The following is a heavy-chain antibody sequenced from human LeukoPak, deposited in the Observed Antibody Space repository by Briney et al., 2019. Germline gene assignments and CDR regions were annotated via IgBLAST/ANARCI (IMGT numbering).Heavy chain of an antibody. D-gene: IGHD6-13*01. CDR2: IRSKAYGGTT. V-gene: IGHV3-49*03. CDR1: GFTFGDYA. CDR3: TRGPWGSSSWDNYFDY. Sequence: GGSLRLSCTASGFTFGDYAMSWFRQAPGKGLEWVGFIRSKAYGGTTEYAASVKGRFTISRDDSKSIAYLQMNSLKTEDTAVYYCTRGPWGSSSWDNYFDYWGQGTLVTVSS. J-gene: IGHJ4*02.